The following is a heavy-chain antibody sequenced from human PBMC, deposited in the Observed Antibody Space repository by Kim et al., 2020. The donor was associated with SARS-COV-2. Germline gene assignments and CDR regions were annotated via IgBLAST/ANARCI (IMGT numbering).Heavy chain of an antibody. Sequence: GGSLRLSCVASGFNFNNYGMHWVRQAPGKGLEWVAFIWYHGGNTYYADSVMGRFTISRDNSENTLYLQMNSLRAEDTAVYFCARGEVIPPRGMGFESRLEYFYYWGQGTLVTVSS. CDR2: IWYHGGNT. CDR1: GFNFNNYG. D-gene: IGHD3-16*02. J-gene: IGHJ1*01. V-gene: IGHV3-33*01. CDR3: ARGEVIPPRGMGFESRLEYFYY.